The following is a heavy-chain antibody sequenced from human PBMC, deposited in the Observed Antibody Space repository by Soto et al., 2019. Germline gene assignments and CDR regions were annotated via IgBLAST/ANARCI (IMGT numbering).Heavy chain of an antibody. V-gene: IGHV1-2*02. CDR2: NNPNVGGT. CDR3: ARGGREVPRIPYDT. J-gene: IGHJ5*02. CDR1: GYTFTDYY. D-gene: IGHD3-16*01. Sequence: QVHLVQSGAEVKKPGASVYVSCKASGYTFTDYYVHWVRQAPGQGLEWMGWNNPNVGGTNYARKFQGRLTMTRDTSISTVYMQLTRLGPDDTARYYCARGGREVPRIPYDTWGQGTLVTVSS.